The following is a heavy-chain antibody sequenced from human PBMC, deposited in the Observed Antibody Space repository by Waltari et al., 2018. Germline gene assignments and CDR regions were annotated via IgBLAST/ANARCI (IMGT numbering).Heavy chain of an antibody. V-gene: IGHV3-30*01. J-gene: IGHJ4*02. Sequence: QVQLVESGGGVVQPGRSLRLSCAASGFTFSRYAVHWVRQAPGKGLEWGAVISYDGSNKYYADSVKGRFTISRDNSKNTLYLQMNSLRAEDTAVYYCARDSIMITFGGVIVIPGGDFDYWGQGTLVTVSS. CDR2: ISYDGSNK. CDR1: GFTFSRYA. CDR3: ARDSIMITFGGVIVIPGGDFDY. D-gene: IGHD3-16*02.